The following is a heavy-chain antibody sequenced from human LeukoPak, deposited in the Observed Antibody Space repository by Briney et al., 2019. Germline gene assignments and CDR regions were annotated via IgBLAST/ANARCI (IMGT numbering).Heavy chain of an antibody. J-gene: IGHJ1*01. D-gene: IGHD5-12*01. CDR3: AGQYSGYDSGAEYFQH. V-gene: IGHV4-61*01. Sequence: PSETLSLTCTVSGGSVSSGSYYWSWIRQPPGKGLEWIGCIYYSGSTNYNPSLKSRVTISVDTSKNQFSLKLSSVTAADTAVYYCAGQYSGYDSGAEYFQHWGQGTLVTVSP. CDR1: GGSVSSGSYY. CDR2: IYYSGST.